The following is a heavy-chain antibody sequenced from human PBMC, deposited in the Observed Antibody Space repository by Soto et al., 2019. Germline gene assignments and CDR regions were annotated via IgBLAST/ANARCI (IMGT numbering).Heavy chain of an antibody. CDR3: ARITFGALAVAGSDY. D-gene: IGHD6-19*01. J-gene: IGHJ4*02. CDR1: GGTFSSYA. CDR2: IIPISGTG. Sequence: QVQLVQSGAEVKKPGSSVKVSCKASGGTFSSYAISWVRQAPGQGLEWMGGIIPISGTGNYAQKFQGRVTITADESTSTAYMELSSLRSEDTAVYYCARITFGALAVAGSDYWGQGTLVTVSS. V-gene: IGHV1-69*01.